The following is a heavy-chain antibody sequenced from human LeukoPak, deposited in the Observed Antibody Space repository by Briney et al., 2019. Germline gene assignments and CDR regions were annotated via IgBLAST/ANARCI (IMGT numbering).Heavy chain of an antibody. CDR3: ARSGVATIFHYYYYMDV. V-gene: IGHV4-59*01. D-gene: IGHD5-12*01. Sequence: SETLSLTCTVSGGSISSYYWSWIRQPPGKGLEWIGYIYRSGSTNYNPSLKSRVTISVDTSKNQFSLKLSSVTAADTAVYYCARSGVATIFHYYYYMDVWGKGTTVTVSS. CDR2: IYRSGST. J-gene: IGHJ6*03. CDR1: GGSISSYY.